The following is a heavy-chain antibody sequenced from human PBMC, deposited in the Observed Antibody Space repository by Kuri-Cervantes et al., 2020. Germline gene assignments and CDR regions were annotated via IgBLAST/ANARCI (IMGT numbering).Heavy chain of an antibody. V-gene: IGHV3-23*01. CDR1: GFTFSSYA. D-gene: IGHD4-17*01. J-gene: IGHJ4*02. Sequence: GGSLRLSCAASGFTFSSYAMSWVHQAPGKGLEWVSAISGSGGSTYYADSVKGRFTISRDNAKNSLYLQMNSLRAEDTAVYYCARGDGVDYWGQGTLVTVSS. CDR2: ISGSGGST. CDR3: ARGDGVDY.